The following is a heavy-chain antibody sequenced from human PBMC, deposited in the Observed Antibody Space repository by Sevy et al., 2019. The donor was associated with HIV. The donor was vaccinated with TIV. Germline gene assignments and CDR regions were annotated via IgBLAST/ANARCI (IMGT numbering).Heavy chain of an antibody. Sequence: GGSLRLSCAASGFTFSSYSMNWVRQAPGKGLEWVSSISSSSSYIYYADSVKGRFTISRDNAENSLYLQMNSLRAEDTAVYYCARSLAAAGTGHDAFDIWGQGTMVTVSS. CDR3: ARSLAAAGTGHDAFDI. D-gene: IGHD6-13*01. CDR1: GFTFSSYS. J-gene: IGHJ3*02. CDR2: ISSSSSYI. V-gene: IGHV3-21*01.